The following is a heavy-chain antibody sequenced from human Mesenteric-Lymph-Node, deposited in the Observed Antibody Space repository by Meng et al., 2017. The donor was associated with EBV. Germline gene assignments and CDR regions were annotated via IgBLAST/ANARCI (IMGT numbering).Heavy chain of an antibody. CDR1: GFSLSTSGVG. CDR2: IYWDDDK. J-gene: IGHJ5*02. Sequence: QITLKEPGPTLVKPTQTLTLTCTFAGFSLSTSGVGVGWIRQPPGKALEWLALIYWDDDKRYSPSLKTRLTITKDTSENQVVLTMTNMDPVDAATYYCAHRTSNCFDPWGQGTLVTVSS. CDR3: AHRTSNCFDP. V-gene: IGHV2-5*02.